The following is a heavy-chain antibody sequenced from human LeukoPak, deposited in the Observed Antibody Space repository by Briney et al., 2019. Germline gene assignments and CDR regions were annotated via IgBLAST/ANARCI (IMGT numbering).Heavy chain of an antibody. D-gene: IGHD2-15*01. CDR1: GFTFSNYA. CDR3: ASARGRGEYYFDY. Sequence: GGSLRLSCEASGFTFSNYAMSWVRQAPGKGLEWVANIKQDGSEKYYVDSVKGRFTISRDNAKNSLYLQMNSLRAEDTAVYYCASARGRGEYYFDYWGQGTLVTVSS. V-gene: IGHV3-7*01. CDR2: IKQDGSEK. J-gene: IGHJ4*02.